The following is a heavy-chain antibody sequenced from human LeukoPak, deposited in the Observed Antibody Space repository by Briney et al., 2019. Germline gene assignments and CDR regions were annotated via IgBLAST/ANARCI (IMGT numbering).Heavy chain of an antibody. V-gene: IGHV3-33*01. CDR1: GFTFSRHG. D-gene: IGHD3-22*01. CDR3: ARDHYYYDSSAYFYDL. Sequence: PGGSLRLSCAASGFTFSRHGMHWVRQAPGKGLEWLTLIWYDGSNKYYADSVKGRFTISRDNSKNTVYLQMNSLRAEDTAVYYCARDHYYYDSSAYFYDLWGQGTLVTVSS. J-gene: IGHJ4*02. CDR2: IWYDGSNK.